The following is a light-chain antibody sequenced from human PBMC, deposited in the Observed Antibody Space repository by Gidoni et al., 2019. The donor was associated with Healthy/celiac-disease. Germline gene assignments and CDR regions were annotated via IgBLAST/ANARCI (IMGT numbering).Light chain of an antibody. CDR1: QSVSSSY. V-gene: IGKV3-20*01. CDR3: QQYGSSLFT. J-gene: IGKJ3*01. CDR2: GAS. Sequence: EIVLTQSPGTLSLSPGERATLSCRASQSVSSSYLAWYQQKPGQAPRLLIYGASSRATGIPDRFSGSGSGTDFTLTFSRLEPVDFAVYYCQQYGSSLFTFGPGTKVDIK.